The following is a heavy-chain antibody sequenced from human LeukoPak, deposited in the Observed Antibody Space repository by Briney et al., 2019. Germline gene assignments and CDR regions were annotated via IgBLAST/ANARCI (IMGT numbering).Heavy chain of an antibody. D-gene: IGHD1-26*01. CDR1: GFSLSTSGVG. CDR2: IYWNDDK. J-gene: IGHJ4*02. Sequence: SGPTLVNPTQTLTLTYTFSGFSLSTSGVGVGWIRLPPGKALEWLALIYWNDDKRYSPSLKSRHTITKDTSKNQVVLTMTNMDPVDTATYYCALLLAAFDYWGQGTLVTVSS. V-gene: IGHV2-5*01. CDR3: ALLLAAFDY.